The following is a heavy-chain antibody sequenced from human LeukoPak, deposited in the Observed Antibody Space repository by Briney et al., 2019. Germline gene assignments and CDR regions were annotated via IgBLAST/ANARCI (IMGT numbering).Heavy chain of an antibody. CDR1: GFTFSYYA. J-gene: IGHJ3*02. D-gene: IGHD2-21*02. Sequence: GGSLRLSCAASGFTFSYYAMHWVRQAPGRGLEWVAFISSDGSDKYYADSMKGRFTISRDDSKNTLYLQMTSLRGEDTAMYYCAREGTARDAFDIWGQGTMVTVSS. V-gene: IGHV3-30-3*01. CDR3: AREGTARDAFDI. CDR2: ISSDGSDK.